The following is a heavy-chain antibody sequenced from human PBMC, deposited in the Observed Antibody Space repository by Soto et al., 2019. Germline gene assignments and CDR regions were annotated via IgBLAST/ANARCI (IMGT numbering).Heavy chain of an antibody. Sequence: EVQLLESGGGLVQPGGSLRLSCAASGFTFSSYAMSWVREAPGKGLEWVSAISGSGGSTYYADSVKGRFTISRDNTKNTLYLKMNSLRAADTAVYYCAKEGVVTAIGTHFDYWGQGTLVTVSS. V-gene: IGHV3-23*01. CDR1: GFTFSSYA. CDR2: ISGSGGST. D-gene: IGHD2-21*02. J-gene: IGHJ4*02. CDR3: AKEGVVTAIGTHFDY.